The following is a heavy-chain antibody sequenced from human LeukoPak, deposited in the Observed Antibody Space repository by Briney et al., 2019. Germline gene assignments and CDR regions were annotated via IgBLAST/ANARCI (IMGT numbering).Heavy chain of an antibody. D-gene: IGHD4-11*01. J-gene: IGHJ3*02. V-gene: IGHV4-39*01. Sequence: KPSETLSLTCTVSGGSIGSSYYYWGYICRPPGTGLEWIGSICFDGSTYYKSSLKGRVPKSVDTSNNQFSLKLNSVTATDTALYYLVETEWDYRGPGGIRGQGTVVTVFS. CDR3: VETEWDYRGPGGI. CDR1: GGSIGSSYYY. CDR2: ICFDGST.